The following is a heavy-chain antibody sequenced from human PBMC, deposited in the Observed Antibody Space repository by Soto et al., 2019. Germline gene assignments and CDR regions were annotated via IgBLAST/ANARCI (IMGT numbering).Heavy chain of an antibody. J-gene: IGHJ6*02. CDR3: AGRGRGGNCCRSYGTDV. CDR2: IDPSDSQS. Sequence: PGESLKFSCKGSGYSFTSNWINWVRQMPGKGLERMGRIDPSDSQSNYNPSFQGHVTISADKSTSSAYLQWNSLKAFDTTMYYCAGRGRGGNCCRSYGTDVWGQGTTVTVSS. V-gene: IGHV5-10-1*01. D-gene: IGHD2-15*01. CDR1: GYSFTSNW.